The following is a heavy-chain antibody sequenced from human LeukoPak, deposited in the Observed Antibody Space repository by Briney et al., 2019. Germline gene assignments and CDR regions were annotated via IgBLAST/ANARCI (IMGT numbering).Heavy chain of an antibody. V-gene: IGHV3-30*02. J-gene: IGHJ3*02. CDR1: GFIFNTYV. Sequence: GGSLRLSCAASGFIFNTYVMHWVRQAPGKGLEWLAFIRYDGSKKNYADSVKGRFTISRDNTKNSLYLQMNSLRAEDTAVYYCAKDGGSDPDSFDIWGQGTMVTVSS. D-gene: IGHD2-15*01. CDR3: AKDGGSDPDSFDI. CDR2: IRYDGSKK.